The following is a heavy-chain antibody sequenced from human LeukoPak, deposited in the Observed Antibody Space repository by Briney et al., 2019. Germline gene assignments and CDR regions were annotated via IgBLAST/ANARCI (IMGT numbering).Heavy chain of an antibody. J-gene: IGHJ4*02. D-gene: IGHD1-26*01. CDR1: GFTVSSKY. Sequence: GRSLRLSCAASGFTVSSKYMSWVRQAPGKGLEWLSVIHDGDGTYYADPVKARFTISRDNSKNTLYLQMNSLRAEDTAVYYCARLATSTGSYVDYWGQGTLVTVSS. CDR3: ARLATSTGSYVDY. CDR2: IHDGDGT. V-gene: IGHV3-53*01.